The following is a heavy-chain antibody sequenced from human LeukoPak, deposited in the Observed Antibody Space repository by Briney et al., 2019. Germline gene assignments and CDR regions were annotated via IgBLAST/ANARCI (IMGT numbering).Heavy chain of an antibody. J-gene: IGHJ5*02. CDR3: ARDVRRSTVTTGWFDP. D-gene: IGHD4-17*01. Sequence: PSETLSLTCTVSGGSISSSSYYWGWIRQPPGKGLEWIGSIYYSGSTYYNPSLKSRVTISVDTSKNQFSLKLSSVTAADTAVYYCARDVRRSTVTTGWFDPWGQGTLVTVSS. CDR1: GGSISSSSYY. CDR2: IYYSGST. V-gene: IGHV4-39*07.